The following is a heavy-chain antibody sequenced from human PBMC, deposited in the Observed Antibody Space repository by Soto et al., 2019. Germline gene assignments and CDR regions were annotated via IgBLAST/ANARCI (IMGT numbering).Heavy chain of an antibody. J-gene: IGHJ6*02. Sequence: QVQLVQSGAEEKKPGASVKVSCKASGYTFTSYAMHWVRQAPGQRLEWMGWINAGNGNTKYSQKFQGRVTITRDTSAGSAYMELISLRSEDTAVYFCACSAVIAGYYYCGMDVWGQGTTVTVSS. V-gene: IGHV1-3*05. D-gene: IGHD2-2*01. CDR2: INAGNGNT. CDR3: ACSAVIAGYYYCGMDV. CDR1: GYTFTSYA.